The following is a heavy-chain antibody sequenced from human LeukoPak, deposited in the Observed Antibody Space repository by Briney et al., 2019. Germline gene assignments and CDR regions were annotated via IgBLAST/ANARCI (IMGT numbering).Heavy chain of an antibody. Sequence: SPSETLSLTCTVSGGSSSSDVYYWTWIRQRPGKGLEWIGYISNSGSTHYSPSLRSRVTISVDTSKNHFSLKLSSVTAADTAVYYCARETLSTHAFDIWGRGTMVTVSS. J-gene: IGHJ3*02. D-gene: IGHD2-2*01. CDR1: GGSSSSDVYY. V-gene: IGHV4-31*03. CDR3: ARETLSTHAFDI. CDR2: ISNSGST.